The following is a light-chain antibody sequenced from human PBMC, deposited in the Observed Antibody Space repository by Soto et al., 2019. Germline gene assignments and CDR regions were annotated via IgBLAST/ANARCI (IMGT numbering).Light chain of an antibody. CDR3: TSYTSSTTVV. J-gene: IGLJ2*01. CDR1: SSDVGGYDF. V-gene: IGLV2-14*03. CDR2: DVN. Sequence: QSALTQPASVSGSPGQSITISCTGTSSDVGGYDFVSWYQHHPDKAPKLIIYDVNNRPSGVSNRFSGSKSGNTASLTISGLQAEDEADYYCTSYTSSTTVVFGGGTQLTVL.